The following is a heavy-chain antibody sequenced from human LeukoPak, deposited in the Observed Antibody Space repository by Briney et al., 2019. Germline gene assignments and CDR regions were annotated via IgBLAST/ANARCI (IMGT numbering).Heavy chain of an antibody. D-gene: IGHD6-19*01. CDR2: INHSGST. CDR1: GGSFSGYY. Sequence: SETLSLTCAVYGGSFSGYYWSWIRQPPGKGLEWIGEINHSGSTNYNPSLKSRVTISVDTSKNQFSLKLSSVTAADTAVYYCARARIAVAGTDYWGQGTLVTVSS. CDR3: ARARIAVAGTDY. V-gene: IGHV4-34*01. J-gene: IGHJ4*02.